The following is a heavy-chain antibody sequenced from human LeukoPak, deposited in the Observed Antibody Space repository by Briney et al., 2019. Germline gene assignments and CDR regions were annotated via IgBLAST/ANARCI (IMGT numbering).Heavy chain of an antibody. V-gene: IGHV3-30*03. CDR3: ATDKFKVVVAVAYDY. CDR2: ISYDGSYK. Sequence: GGSLRLSCAASGFTFSSYGMHWVRQAPGKGLEWVTVISYDGSYKHYADSVKGRFTISRDNSKNTLYLQMNSLRAEDTAVYYCATDKFKVVVAVAYDYWGQGTLVTVSS. J-gene: IGHJ4*02. D-gene: IGHD2-2*01. CDR1: GFTFSSYG.